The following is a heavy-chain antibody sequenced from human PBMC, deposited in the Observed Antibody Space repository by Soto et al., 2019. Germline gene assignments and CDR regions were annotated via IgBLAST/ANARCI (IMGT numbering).Heavy chain of an antibody. CDR1: GYTFTNYA. Sequence: QVQLVQSGAEVKTPGASVKVSCKASGYTFTNYAINWVRQAPGQSLEWMGWINAGNGNTKYSQKFQGRVTITRDTSASTAYMDLSCLRSEDTAVYYCARDYGGEYWGQRTIVTVSS. J-gene: IGHJ4*02. D-gene: IGHD4-17*01. CDR2: INAGNGNT. V-gene: IGHV1-3*01. CDR3: ARDYGGEY.